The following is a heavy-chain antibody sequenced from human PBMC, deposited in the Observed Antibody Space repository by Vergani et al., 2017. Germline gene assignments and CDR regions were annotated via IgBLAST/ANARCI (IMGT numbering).Heavy chain of an antibody. CDR3: TRHTVTLNWFDP. CDR2: INPIFGTA. D-gene: IGHD4-17*01. J-gene: IGHJ5*02. Sequence: QVQLVQSGAEVKKPGSSVKVSCKASGGTFSSYAISWVRQAPGQGLEWMGWINPIFGTANYAQKFQGRVTITADESTSTAYMELSSLKTEDTAVYYCTRHTVTLNWFDPWGQGTLVTVSS. CDR1: GGTFSSYA. V-gene: IGHV1-69*01.